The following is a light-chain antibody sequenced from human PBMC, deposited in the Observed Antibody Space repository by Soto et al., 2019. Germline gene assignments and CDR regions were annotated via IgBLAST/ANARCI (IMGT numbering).Light chain of an antibody. CDR2: DAS. J-gene: IGKJ1*01. CDR1: QSIRTD. CDR3: HQYNNWPPWT. Sequence: ENVFTHSPCTLSLSQGERASLSCRASQSIRTDLAWYQQKSGQGPRLLIYDASTRATGIPARFSGSGSGTEFTLTISSLQSEDFAVYYCHQYNNWPPWTFGQGTKVDIK. V-gene: IGKV3D-15*01.